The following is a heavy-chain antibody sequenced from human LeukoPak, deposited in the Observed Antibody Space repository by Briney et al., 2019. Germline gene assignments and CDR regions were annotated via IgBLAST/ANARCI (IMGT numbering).Heavy chain of an antibody. CDR1: GFTFDDYA. CDR3: AKTDYYGSGSYQYYFDY. D-gene: IGHD3-10*01. V-gene: IGHV3-9*01. J-gene: IGHJ4*02. Sequence: PGRSLRLSCAASGFTFDDYAMHWVRQAPGTGLEWVSGISWNSGSIGYADSVKGRFTIYRDNAKNSLYLQMNSLRAEDTALYYCAKTDYYGSGSYQYYFDYWGQGTLVTVSS. CDR2: ISWNSGSI.